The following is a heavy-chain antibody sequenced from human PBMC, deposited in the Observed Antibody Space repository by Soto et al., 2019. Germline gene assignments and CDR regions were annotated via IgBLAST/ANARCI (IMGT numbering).Heavy chain of an antibody. CDR1: GGTFSSYA. J-gene: IGHJ6*02. CDR2: IIPIFGTA. Sequence: QVQLVQSGAEVKKPGSSVKVSCKASGGTFSSYAISWVRQAPGQGLEWMGGIIPIFGTANYAQKFQGRVTITADESTSTAYMELSSLRSEDTAVYYCASGEYCSGGSCYSSYYYYYYGMDVWGQGATVTVSS. V-gene: IGHV1-69*12. D-gene: IGHD2-15*01. CDR3: ASGEYCSGGSCYSSYYYYYYGMDV.